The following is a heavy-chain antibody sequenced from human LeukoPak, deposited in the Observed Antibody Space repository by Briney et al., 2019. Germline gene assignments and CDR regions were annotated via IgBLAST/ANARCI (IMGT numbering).Heavy chain of an antibody. CDR2: IFSHGGT. Sequence: GGSLRLSCAASGFTVSNNFMSWVRQAPGKGLECVSVIFSHGGTHYADSVKGRFTISRDNSKNTLYLQMNSLRAEDTAVYYCAKSLGYYFDYWGQGTLVTVSS. D-gene: IGHD7-27*01. CDR3: AKSLGYYFDY. V-gene: IGHV3-66*03. CDR1: GFTVSNNF. J-gene: IGHJ4*02.